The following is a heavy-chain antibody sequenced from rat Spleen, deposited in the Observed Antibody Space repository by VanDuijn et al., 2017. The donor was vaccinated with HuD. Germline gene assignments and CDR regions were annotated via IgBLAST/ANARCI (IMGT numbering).Heavy chain of an antibody. CDR3: TRGCYDGYYLVFDY. V-gene: IGHV5-31*01. J-gene: IGHJ2*01. D-gene: IGHD1-12*03. CDR2: IRHDGSST. CDR1: GFTFNNYW. Sequence: EVQLVESGGGLVQPGRSLKLSCVASGFTFNNYWMTWIRQAPGKGLEWVASIRHDGSSTYYRDSVKGRFIISRDNAKDTLYLQMDSLRSEDTATYYCTRGCYDGYYLVFDYWGQGVMVTVSS.